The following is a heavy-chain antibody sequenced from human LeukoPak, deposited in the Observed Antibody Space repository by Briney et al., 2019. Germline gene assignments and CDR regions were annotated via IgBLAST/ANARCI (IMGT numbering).Heavy chain of an antibody. CDR3: ARARPLVLSPFDP. D-gene: IGHD2-15*01. Sequence: KPSETLSLTCTVSGGSISSYYWSWIRQPPGKGLEWIGEINHSGSTNYNPSLKSRVTISVDTSKNQFSLKLSSVTAADTAVYYCARARPLVLSPFDPWGQGTLVTVSS. CDR1: GGSISSYY. J-gene: IGHJ5*02. V-gene: IGHV4-34*01. CDR2: INHSGST.